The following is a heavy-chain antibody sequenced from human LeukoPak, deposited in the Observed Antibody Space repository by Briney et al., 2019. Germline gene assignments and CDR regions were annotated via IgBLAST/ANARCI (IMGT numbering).Heavy chain of an antibody. D-gene: IGHD3-3*01. CDR2: INHSGSA. V-gene: IGHV4-34*01. Sequence: SETLSLTCAVYGGSFSGYYWSWIRQPPGKGLEWIGEINHSGSANYNPSLKSRVTISVDTSKNQFSLKLSSVTAADTAVYYCARERRLWSGGYYGMDVWGQGTTVTVSS. J-gene: IGHJ6*02. CDR3: ARERRLWSGGYYGMDV. CDR1: GGSFSGYY.